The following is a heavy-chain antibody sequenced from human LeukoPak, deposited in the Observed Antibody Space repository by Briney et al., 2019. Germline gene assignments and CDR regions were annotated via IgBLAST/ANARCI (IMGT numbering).Heavy chain of an antibody. D-gene: IGHD3-22*01. V-gene: IGHV4-59*02. CDR3: ARVTYYYDSSGYSYLQSGAFDI. Sequence: SETLSLTCTVSGASVRGYYWSWIRQPAGKGLEWIGYIYYSGSTNYNPSLKSRVTISVDTSKNQFSLKLSSVTAADTAVYYCARVTYYYDSSGYSYLQSGAFDIWGQGTMVTVSS. CDR1: GASVRGYY. CDR2: IYYSGST. J-gene: IGHJ3*02.